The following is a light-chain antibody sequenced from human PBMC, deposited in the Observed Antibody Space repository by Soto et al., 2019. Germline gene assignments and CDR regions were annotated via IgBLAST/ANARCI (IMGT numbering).Light chain of an antibody. CDR1: QSISSY. CDR3: QQSYSSPWT. V-gene: IGKV1-39*01. J-gene: IGKJ1*01. Sequence: DIQMTQSPSSLSSSVGDRVTIPCRASQSISSYLNWYQQKPGKAPRLLIYAVSSRQGGIPARFSGSGSGTDFTLTISSLQPEDFATYYCQQSYSSPWTFGQGTKVDI. CDR2: AVS.